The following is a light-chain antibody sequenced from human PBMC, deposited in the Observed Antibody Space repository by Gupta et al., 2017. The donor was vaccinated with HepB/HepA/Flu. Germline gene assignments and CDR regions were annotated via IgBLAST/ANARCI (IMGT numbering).Light chain of an antibody. CDR3: MQGLHTPRT. CDR2: LGS. CDR1: QSLRDSNGYNY. J-gene: IGKJ1*01. Sequence: DVVMTQSPLSLPVTPGESASISCRSSQSLRDSNGYNYLDWYLQKPGQSPQLLIYLGSNRASGVHDRFSGSGTGTDFTLKVSRVEAEDVGVYYRMQGLHTPRTFGQGTQVEIK. V-gene: IGKV2-28*01.